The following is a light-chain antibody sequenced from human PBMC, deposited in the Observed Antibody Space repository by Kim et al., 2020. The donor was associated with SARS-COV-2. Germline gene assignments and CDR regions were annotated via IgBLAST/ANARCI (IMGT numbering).Light chain of an antibody. J-gene: IGLJ2*01. CDR3: QAWQSSPACV. CDR2: QDS. V-gene: IGLV3-1*01. CDR1: KLGDKY. Sequence: SYELTQPPSVSVSPGQTASITCSGDKLGDKYACWYQQKPGQSPVLVIYQDSKRPSGIPERFSGSTFGNTATLTISGPQPMDEADYSSQAWQSSPACVFG.